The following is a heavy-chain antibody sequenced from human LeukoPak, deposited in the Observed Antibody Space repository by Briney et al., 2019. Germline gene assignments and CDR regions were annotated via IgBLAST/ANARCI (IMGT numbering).Heavy chain of an antibody. V-gene: IGHV4-34*01. CDR2: INHSGST. CDR1: GGSFSGYY. CDR3: ARDTHDSSGYYFDY. Sequence: SETLSLTCAVYGGSFSGYYWSWIRQPPGKGLEWIGEINHSGSTNYIPSLKSRVTISVDTSKNQFSLKLSSVTAADTAVYYCARDTHDSSGYYFDYWGQGTLVTVSS. D-gene: IGHD3-22*01. J-gene: IGHJ4*02.